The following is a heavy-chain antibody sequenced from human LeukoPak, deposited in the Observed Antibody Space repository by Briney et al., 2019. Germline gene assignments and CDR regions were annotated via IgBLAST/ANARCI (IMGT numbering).Heavy chain of an antibody. V-gene: IGHV3-21*01. CDR2: ISSSGSYI. CDR1: GFTFSSYS. Sequence: GGSLRLSCAASGFTFSSYSMNWVRQAPGKGLEWVSSISSSGSYIYYADSVKGRFTISRDNAKNSLYLQMNSLRAEDTAVYYCARDGYDFWSGYWYYYMDVWGKGTTVTVSS. J-gene: IGHJ6*03. D-gene: IGHD3-3*01. CDR3: ARDGYDFWSGYWYYYMDV.